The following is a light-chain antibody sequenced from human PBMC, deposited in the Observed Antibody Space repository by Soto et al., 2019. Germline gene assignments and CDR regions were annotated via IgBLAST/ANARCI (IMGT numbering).Light chain of an antibody. CDR1: QSVSSN. CDR3: QQYNNWPGT. J-gene: IGKJ2*01. CDR2: GAS. Sequence: EIVMTQSPATLSVSPGERATLSCRASQSVSSNLAWYQQKPGQAPRLLIYGASTRATGIPARFSGSESGTEFTLTISSPQSEDFAVYYCQQYNNWPGTFGQGTKLEIK. V-gene: IGKV3-15*01.